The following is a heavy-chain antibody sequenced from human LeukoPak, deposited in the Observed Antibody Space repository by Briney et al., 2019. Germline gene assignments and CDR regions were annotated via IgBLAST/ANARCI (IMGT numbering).Heavy chain of an antibody. J-gene: IGHJ6*03. Sequence: PSQTLSLTCTVSGGSISSGDYYWSWIRQPPGKGLEWIGYIYYSGSTYYNPSLKSRVTISVDTSKNQFSLKLSSVTAADTAVYYCARDTPVYAIGGRMDYYYYMDVWGKGTPVTVSS. D-gene: IGHD2-8*01. CDR1: GGSISSGDYY. CDR2: IYYSGST. CDR3: ARDTPVYAIGGRMDYYYYMDV. V-gene: IGHV4-30-4*08.